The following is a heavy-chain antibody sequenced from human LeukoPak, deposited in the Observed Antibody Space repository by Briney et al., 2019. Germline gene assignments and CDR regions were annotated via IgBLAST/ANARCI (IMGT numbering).Heavy chain of an antibody. J-gene: IGHJ4*02. D-gene: IGHD5-18*01. CDR2: ISGSGGST. V-gene: IGHV3-23*01. CDR3: ARAWSGYSFGYYY. Sequence: PGGSLRLSCAASGFTFSSYAMSWVRQAPVKGLEWVSAISGSGGSTYYADSVKGRFTISRDNSKNTLYLQMNSLRAEDTAVYYCARAWSGYSFGYYYWGQGTLVTVSS. CDR1: GFTFSSYA.